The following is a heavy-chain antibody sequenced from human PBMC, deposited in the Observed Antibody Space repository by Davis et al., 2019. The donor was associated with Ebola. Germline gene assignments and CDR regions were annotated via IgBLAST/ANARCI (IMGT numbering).Heavy chain of an antibody. CDR3: AREGRVFALDY. V-gene: IGHV3-74*01. CDR2: IKTDGSLT. D-gene: IGHD3-3*01. Sequence: HTGGSLRLSCAASGFSFSNYWMHWVRQVPGKGLVWVSRIKTDGSLTGYGDSVQGRFIISRDNAKNTVYLQMNDLRAEDMAVYYCAREGRVFALDYWGQGALVTVSS. CDR1: GFSFSNYW. J-gene: IGHJ4*02.